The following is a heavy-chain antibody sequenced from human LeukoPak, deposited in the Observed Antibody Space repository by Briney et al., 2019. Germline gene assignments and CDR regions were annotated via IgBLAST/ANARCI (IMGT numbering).Heavy chain of an antibody. CDR1: GFTFSSDA. Sequence: GGSLRLSCAASGFTFSSDAMNWVRLAPGKGLEWVSGMSGSGGSTYYADSVKGRFTISRDNSKNALYLQMNSLRAEDTAVYYCAKEYSGSDYYFDYWGQGTLVTVSS. V-gene: IGHV3-23*01. CDR2: MSGSGGST. CDR3: AKEYSGSDYYFDY. D-gene: IGHD5-12*01. J-gene: IGHJ4*02.